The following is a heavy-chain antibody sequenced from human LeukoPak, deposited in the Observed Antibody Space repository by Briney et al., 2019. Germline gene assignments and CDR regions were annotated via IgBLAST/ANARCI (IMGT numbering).Heavy chain of an antibody. CDR3: ARDRGYYDSSGYYYYFDY. Sequence: PGGSLRLSCTASGFTFSKAWMSWVRQAPGKGLEWVSSISSSSSYIYYADSVKGRFTISRDNAKNSLYLQMNSLRAEDTAVYYCARDRGYYDSSGYYYYFDYWGQGTLVTVSS. CDR2: ISSSSSYI. D-gene: IGHD3-22*01. J-gene: IGHJ4*02. V-gene: IGHV3-21*01. CDR1: GFTFSKAW.